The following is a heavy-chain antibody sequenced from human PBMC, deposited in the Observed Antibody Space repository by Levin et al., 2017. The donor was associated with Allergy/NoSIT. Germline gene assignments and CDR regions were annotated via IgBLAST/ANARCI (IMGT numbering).Heavy chain of an antibody. Sequence: SETLSLTCTVSGGSISSYYWSWIRQPPGKGLEWIGYIKYSGSTNYSPSLKSRVTISLDTSQNQFSLRLSSVTAADTAVYHCARHRDAYNSFDYWGQGTLVTVSS. CDR2: IKYSGST. V-gene: IGHV4-59*08. CDR1: GGSISSYY. D-gene: IGHD5-24*01. CDR3: ARHRDAYNSFDY. J-gene: IGHJ4*02.